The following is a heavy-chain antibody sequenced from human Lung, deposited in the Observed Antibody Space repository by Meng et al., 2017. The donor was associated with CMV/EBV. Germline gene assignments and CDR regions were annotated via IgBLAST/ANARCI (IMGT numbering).Heavy chain of an antibody. CDR1: GFTFSNYA. Sequence: GESLKISCAASGFTFSNYAMSWVRQAPGKGLEWVSDISGSGSRLYYADSVTGRFTISRDNSKNTLYLQMNSLRAEDTAVYYCAKTEYYDSSGYDKWGQGTLVTVSS. J-gene: IGHJ4*02. V-gene: IGHV3-23*01. CDR2: ISGSGSRL. D-gene: IGHD3-22*01. CDR3: AKTEYYDSSGYDK.